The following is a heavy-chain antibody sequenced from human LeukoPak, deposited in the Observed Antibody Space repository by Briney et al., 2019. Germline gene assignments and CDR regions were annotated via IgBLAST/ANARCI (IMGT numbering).Heavy chain of an antibody. J-gene: IGHJ3*02. D-gene: IGHD3-9*01. CDR3: AKSTGYLREGFDI. V-gene: IGHV3-23*01. Sequence: GGSLRLSCAASGFTFRSYAMSWVRQAPGKGLGWVSVIGVGGSGASSYYADSVKGRFTISRDNSKNTLYLQRNSLRAEDTAVYYCAKSTGYLREGFDIWGQGIMVIVSS. CDR1: GFTFRSYA. CDR2: IGVGGSGASS.